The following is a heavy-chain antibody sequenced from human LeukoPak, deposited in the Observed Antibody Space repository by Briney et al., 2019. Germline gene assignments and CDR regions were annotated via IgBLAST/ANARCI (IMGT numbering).Heavy chain of an antibody. D-gene: IGHD3-10*01. CDR1: GYTFTSYD. Sequence: ASVKVSCKASGYTFTSYDINWVRQATGQGLEWMGWMNPNSGNTGYAQKFQGRVTMTRNTSTSTAYMELSSLRSEDSAVYYCARAYITMVRGGDFDYWGQGTLVTVSS. J-gene: IGHJ4*02. V-gene: IGHV1-8*01. CDR3: ARAYITMVRGGDFDY. CDR2: MNPNSGNT.